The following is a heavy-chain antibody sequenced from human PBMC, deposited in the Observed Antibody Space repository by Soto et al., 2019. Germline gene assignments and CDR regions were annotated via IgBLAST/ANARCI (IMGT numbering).Heavy chain of an antibody. V-gene: IGHV3-23*01. CDR1: GFTFSSYA. Sequence: GGSLRLSCAASGFTFSSYAMSWVRQAPGKGLEWVSAISGSGGSTYYADSVKGRFTISRDNSKNTLYLQMNSLRAEDTAVYYCAKDLKVEESSAPYYFDYWGQGTLVTVSS. CDR3: AKDLKVEESSAPYYFDY. CDR2: ISGSGGST. D-gene: IGHD3-22*01. J-gene: IGHJ4*02.